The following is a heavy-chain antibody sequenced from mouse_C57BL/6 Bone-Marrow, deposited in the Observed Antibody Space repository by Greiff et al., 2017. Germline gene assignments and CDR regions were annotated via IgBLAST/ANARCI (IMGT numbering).Heavy chain of an antibody. CDR3: ATAYYDYDIGY. V-gene: IGHV1-55*01. J-gene: IGHJ2*01. D-gene: IGHD2-4*01. CDR2: IYPGSGST. CDR1: GYTFTSYW. Sequence: QVQLQQPGAELVKPGASVKMSCKASGYTFTSYWITWVKPRPGQGLEWIGDIYPGSGSTNYNEKFKSKATLTVDTSSSTAYMQLCSRTSDDSAVYYCATAYYDYDIGYWGQGTTLTVSS.